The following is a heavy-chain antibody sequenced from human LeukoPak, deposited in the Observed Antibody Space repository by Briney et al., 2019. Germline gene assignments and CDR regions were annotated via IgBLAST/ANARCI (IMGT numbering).Heavy chain of an antibody. D-gene: IGHD3-10*01. Sequence: GESLKISCKASGYMFITYWIGWVRQMARKGLECMGIIYPADSRTTYSPSFQGQVTMSADKSINTAYLQWSGLQASDTAMYYCARLTIVRGLISGIDVWGQGTTVTVSS. CDR2: IYPADSRT. CDR3: ARLTIVRGLISGIDV. J-gene: IGHJ6*02. CDR1: GYMFITYW. V-gene: IGHV5-51*01.